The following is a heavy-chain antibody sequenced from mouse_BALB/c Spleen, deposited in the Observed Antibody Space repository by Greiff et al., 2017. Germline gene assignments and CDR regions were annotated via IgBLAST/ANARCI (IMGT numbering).Heavy chain of an antibody. J-gene: IGHJ2*01. Sequence: VKLLESGAELAKPGASVKMSCKASGYTFTSYWMHWVKQRPGQGLEWIGYINPSTGYTEYNQKFKDKATLTADKSSSTAYMQLSSLTSEDSAVYYCAYDYDSYYFDYWGQGTTLTVSS. V-gene: IGHV1-7*01. D-gene: IGHD2-4*01. CDR1: GYTFTSYW. CDR3: AYDYDSYYFDY. CDR2: INPSTGYT.